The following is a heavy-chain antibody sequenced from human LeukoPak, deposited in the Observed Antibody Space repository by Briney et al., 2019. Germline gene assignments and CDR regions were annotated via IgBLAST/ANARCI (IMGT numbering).Heavy chain of an antibody. CDR3: ARASWFGELLPDY. Sequence: GGSLRLSCAASGFTFSSYSMNWVRQAPGKGLEWVSSISSSSSYIYYADSVKGRFTISRDNAKNSLYLQMNSLRAEDTAVYYCARASWFGELLPDYWGQGTLVTVSS. J-gene: IGHJ4*02. CDR1: GFTFSSYS. CDR2: ISSSSSYI. D-gene: IGHD3-10*01. V-gene: IGHV3-21*01.